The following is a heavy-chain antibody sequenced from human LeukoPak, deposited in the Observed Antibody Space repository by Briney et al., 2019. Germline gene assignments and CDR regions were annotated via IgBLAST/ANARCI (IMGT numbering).Heavy chain of an antibody. Sequence: GGSLRPSCAASGFTFSSYAMSWVRQAPGKGLEWVSTISGGGGNIYYADSAKGRFTISRDTSTSTLYLQLSRLWAEDTAVYYCAKYSYGYLDYWGQGTLVTVSS. CDR1: GFTFSSYA. D-gene: IGHD5-18*01. CDR3: AKYSYGYLDY. CDR2: ISGGGGNI. V-gene: IGHV3-23*01. J-gene: IGHJ4*02.